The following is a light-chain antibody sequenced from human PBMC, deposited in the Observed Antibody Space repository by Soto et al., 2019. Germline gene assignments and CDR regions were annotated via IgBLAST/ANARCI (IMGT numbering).Light chain of an antibody. J-gene: IGKJ1*01. CDR1: QSVFSS. V-gene: IGKV3-15*01. CDR2: GAS. Sequence: EIVMTQSPATLSVSPGERATLSCRASQSVFSSLAWYQQKPGQAPRLLIYGASTRATGIPARFSGSGSGTEFTLTINSLQSEDFAIYYCQQYNNWPGTFGQGTKVDIK. CDR3: QQYNNWPGT.